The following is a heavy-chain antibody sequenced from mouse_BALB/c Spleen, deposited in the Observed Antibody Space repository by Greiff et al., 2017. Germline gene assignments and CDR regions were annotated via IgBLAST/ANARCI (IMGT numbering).Heavy chain of an antibody. CDR3: ARGGGTRDWYFDV. J-gene: IGHJ1*01. D-gene: IGHD3-3*01. CDR2: IDPYNGGT. V-gene: IGHV1S29*02. CDR1: GYSFTGYN. Sequence: VQLQQSGPELEKPGASVKISCKASGYSFTGYNMNWVKQSNGKSLEWIGNIDPYNGGTGYNQKFKSKATLTVDNSSSTAYMELRSLTSEDSAVYYCARGGGTRDWYFDVWGAGTTVTVSS.